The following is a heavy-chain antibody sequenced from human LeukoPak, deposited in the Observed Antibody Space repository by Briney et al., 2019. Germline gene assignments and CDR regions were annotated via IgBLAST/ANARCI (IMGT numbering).Heavy chain of an antibody. J-gene: IGHJ4*02. CDR3: AKGPLRGTAAAIDY. Sequence: PGGSLRLSCAASGFTFSSYGMHWVRQAPGKGLEWVVVISYDGRNKHYPDSVKGRFTISRDISTDTLWLQMDSLRTEDTAVYYCAKGPLRGTAAAIDYWGQGTLVTVSS. D-gene: IGHD2-2*01. CDR1: GFTFSSYG. CDR2: ISYDGRNK. V-gene: IGHV3-30*18.